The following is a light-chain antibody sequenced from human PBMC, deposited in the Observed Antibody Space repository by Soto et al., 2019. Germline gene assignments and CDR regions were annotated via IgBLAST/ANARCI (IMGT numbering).Light chain of an antibody. V-gene: IGKV1-6*01. CDR3: QQYNSYPWT. CDR2: AAS. J-gene: IGKJ1*01. CDR1: QGIRHD. Sequence: AIEMTQSPSSLSVSVGDRVTITCRASQGIRHDLGWYQQKPGKAPELLIYAASILQSGVPSRFSGSGSGTDFTLTITSLQPEDFATYYCQQYNSYPWTFGQGTKVDI.